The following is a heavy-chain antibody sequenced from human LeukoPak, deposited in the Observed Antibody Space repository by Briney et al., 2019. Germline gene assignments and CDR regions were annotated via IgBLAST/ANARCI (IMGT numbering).Heavy chain of an antibody. CDR3: ARVWSSGYTKDY. J-gene: IGHJ4*02. V-gene: IGHV3-48*04. D-gene: IGHD3-22*01. CDR2: ISSNSSTI. CDR1: GFTFSSYS. Sequence: GGSLRLSCAASGFTFSSYSIDWVRQAPGKGLEWLSYISSNSSTIYYADSVEGRFTISRDNAKNSVYLQMNSLRAEDTAVYYCARVWSSGYTKDYWGQGTLVTVSS.